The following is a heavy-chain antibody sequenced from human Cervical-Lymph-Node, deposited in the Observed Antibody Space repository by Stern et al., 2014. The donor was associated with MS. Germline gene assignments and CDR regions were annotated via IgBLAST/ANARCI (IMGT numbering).Heavy chain of an antibody. CDR1: GFSFSTYN. CDR2: ISSSGRAM. CDR3: ARMGWTGGVYNWKPSDY. Sequence: EVQLGESGGGLVRPGGSLRLSCAASGFSFSTYNMNWVRQAPGKGLEWVSSISSSGRAMYYSDSVKGRFTISRDSAKNSLYLQMNSLRAEDSAVYYCARMGWTGGVYNWKPSDYWGQGTLVTVSS. D-gene: IGHD1-20*01. J-gene: IGHJ4*02. V-gene: IGHV3-48*01.